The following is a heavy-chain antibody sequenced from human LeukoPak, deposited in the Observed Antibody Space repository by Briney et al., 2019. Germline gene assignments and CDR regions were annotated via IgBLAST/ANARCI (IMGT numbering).Heavy chain of an antibody. D-gene: IGHD5-24*01. Sequence: GGSLRLSCAASGFTFSSYAMSWVRQAPGKGLEWVSDISGSGGSTYYAAAVKGRFTFSRDNSKNTLYLQMSSLRAEDTAVYYCATGERWLQLFVLWGQGTLVTVSS. V-gene: IGHV3-23*01. CDR3: ATGERWLQLFVL. CDR1: GFTFSSYA. J-gene: IGHJ4*02. CDR2: ISGSGGST.